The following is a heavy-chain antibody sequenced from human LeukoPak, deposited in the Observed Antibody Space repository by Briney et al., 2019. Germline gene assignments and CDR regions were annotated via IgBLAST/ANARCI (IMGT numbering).Heavy chain of an antibody. CDR2: ISAYNGNT. CDR3: ARDPSSGDWGYYYYYMDV. D-gene: IGHD2-21*01. CDR1: GYTFTSYG. Sequence: ASVKVSCKASGYTFTSYGISWVRQAPGQGLEWMGWISAYNGNTNYAQKLQGRVTMTTDTSTSTAYMELRSLSSDDTAVYFCARDPSSGDWGYYYYYMDVWGKGTTVTVSS. V-gene: IGHV1-18*01. J-gene: IGHJ6*03.